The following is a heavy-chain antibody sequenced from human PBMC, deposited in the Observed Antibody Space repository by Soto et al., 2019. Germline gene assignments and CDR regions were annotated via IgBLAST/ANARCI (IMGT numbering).Heavy chain of an antibody. CDR3: ARDLTRYYYDSSGYYIFDY. J-gene: IGHJ4*02. D-gene: IGHD3-22*01. Sequence: GGSLRLSCAASGFTFSSYAMSWVRQAPGKGLEWVSSLSGSGGSTYYADSVKGRFTISRDNSKNTLYLQMNSLRAEDTAVYYCARDLTRYYYDSSGYYIFDYWGQGTLVTVSS. CDR2: LSGSGGST. V-gene: IGHV3-23*01. CDR1: GFTFSSYA.